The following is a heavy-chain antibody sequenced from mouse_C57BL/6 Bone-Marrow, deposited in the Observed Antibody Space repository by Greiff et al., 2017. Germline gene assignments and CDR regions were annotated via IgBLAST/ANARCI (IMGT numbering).Heavy chain of an antibody. J-gene: IGHJ4*01. CDR1: GFTFSSYA. CDR3: TRDAMDY. V-gene: IGHV5-9-1*02. CDR2: ISSGGDYI. Sequence: EVKLMESGEGLVKPGGSLKLSCAASGFTFSSYAMSWVRQTPEKRLEWVAYISSGGDYIYYADTVKGRFTISRDTARNTLYLQMSSLKSEDTAMYYCTRDAMDYWGQGTSVTVSS.